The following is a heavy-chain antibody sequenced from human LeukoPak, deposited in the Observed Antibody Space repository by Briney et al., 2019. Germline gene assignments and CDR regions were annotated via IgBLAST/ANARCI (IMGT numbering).Heavy chain of an antibody. Sequence: GGSLRLSCAASGFTFSSYVMHWVRQAPGKGLEWVAGVANDGSRTHYADSVKGRFTISRDNSKNTLSLQMNSLGAQDTAVYYCARDRDSYRLDYWGQGTLVTVSS. CDR2: VANDGSRT. CDR3: ARDRDSYRLDY. V-gene: IGHV3-30*03. J-gene: IGHJ4*02. CDR1: GFTFSSYV. D-gene: IGHD3-16*02.